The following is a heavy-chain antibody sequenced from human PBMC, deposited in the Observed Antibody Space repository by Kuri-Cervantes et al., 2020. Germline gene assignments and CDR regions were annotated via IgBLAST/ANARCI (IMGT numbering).Heavy chain of an antibody. J-gene: IGHJ5*02. CDR2: ISAYNGNT. Sequence: ASVKVSCKASGYTFTSYGISWVRQAPGQGLEWMGWISAYNGNTNYAQKLQGRVTMTRNTSISTAYMELSSLRSEDTAVYYCAIAYYYGSGSYSFDPWGQGTLVTVSS. CDR3: AIAYYYGSGSYSFDP. V-gene: IGHV1-18*01. CDR1: GYTFTSYG. D-gene: IGHD3-10*01.